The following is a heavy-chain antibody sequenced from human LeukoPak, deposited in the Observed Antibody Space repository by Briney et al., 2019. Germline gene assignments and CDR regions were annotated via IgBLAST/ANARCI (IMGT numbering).Heavy chain of an antibody. CDR3: ARGRSSVNWFDP. D-gene: IGHD6-19*01. J-gene: IGHJ5*02. Sequence: SETLSLTCAVYGGSFSGYYWSWIRQPPGKGLEWIGEINHSGSTYYNPSLKSRVTISVDTSKNQFSLKLSSVTAADTAVYYCARGRSSVNWFDPWGQGTLVTVSS. V-gene: IGHV4-34*01. CDR1: GGSFSGYY. CDR2: INHSGST.